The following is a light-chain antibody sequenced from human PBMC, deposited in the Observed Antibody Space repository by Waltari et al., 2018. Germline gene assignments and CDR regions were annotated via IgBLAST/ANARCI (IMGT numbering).Light chain of an antibody. Sequence: QTVVTQEPSFSVSPGGTVTLTCGLSSGSVSTSYYPSGYQQTPGPAPRTLIYSTNTRSSGVPDRFSGSILGNKAALTITGAQADDESDYYCVLYMGSGWVFGGGTKLTVL. CDR1: SGSVSTSYY. CDR3: VLYMGSGWV. CDR2: STN. V-gene: IGLV8-61*01. J-gene: IGLJ3*02.